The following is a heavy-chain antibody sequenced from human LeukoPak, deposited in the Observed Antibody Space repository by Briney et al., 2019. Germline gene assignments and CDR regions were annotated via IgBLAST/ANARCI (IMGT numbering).Heavy chain of an antibody. V-gene: IGHV4-59*08. Sequence: PETSSLTCTVSGGSISSYYWSWIRQPPGKGLEWIGYIYYSGSTNYNPSLKSRVTISVDTSKNQFSLRLSSVTAADTAVYYCARHGNGRGWYYFDYCGQGALFSASS. CDR1: GGSISSYY. J-gene: IGHJ4*02. D-gene: IGHD2-8*01. CDR3: ARHGNGRGWYYFDY. CDR2: IYYSGST.